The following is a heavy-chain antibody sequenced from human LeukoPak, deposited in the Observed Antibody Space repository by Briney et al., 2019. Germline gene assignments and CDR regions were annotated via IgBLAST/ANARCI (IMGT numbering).Heavy chain of an antibody. D-gene: IGHD3-10*01. CDR3: ARDPRTGSPDYFDY. CDR2: IGYDGRFK. V-gene: IGHV3-30*04. J-gene: IGHJ4*02. CDR1: GFPFNYYP. Sequence: GSLRLSCATSGFPFNYYPMHWVRPAPGKGLEWVAVIGYDGRFKFHSDSVKGRFTISRDDSKNTLYLQMNSLRPEDTAVYYCARDPRTGSPDYFDYWGQGTLVTVST.